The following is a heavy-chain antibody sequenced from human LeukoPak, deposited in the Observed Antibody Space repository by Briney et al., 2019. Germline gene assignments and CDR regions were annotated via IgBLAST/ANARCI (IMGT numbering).Heavy chain of an antibody. CDR1: GGSISSYY. J-gene: IGHJ4*02. Sequence: SETLPLTCSVSGGSISSYYWSWIRQPAGKGREWIGRIYTTGNTDYNPSLKSRVTMSVDTSKNQFSPNLSSVTAADTAVYYCARDARGWSGFDYWGQGTLVTVSS. V-gene: IGHV4-4*07. D-gene: IGHD3-3*01. CDR3: ARDARGWSGFDY. CDR2: IYTTGNT.